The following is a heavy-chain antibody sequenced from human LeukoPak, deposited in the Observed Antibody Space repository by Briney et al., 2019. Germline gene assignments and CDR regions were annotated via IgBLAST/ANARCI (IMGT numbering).Heavy chain of an antibody. D-gene: IGHD1-26*01. Sequence: GGSLRLSCAASGFTFNNYAMSWVRQAPGKGLEWVSVISGSGGSTYYADSVKGRFTISRDNAKNTVFLQMNSLRAEDTAVYYCTTGATAYDYWGQGTLVTVSS. CDR1: GFTFNNYA. CDR3: TTGATAYDY. V-gene: IGHV3-23*01. J-gene: IGHJ4*02. CDR2: ISGSGGST.